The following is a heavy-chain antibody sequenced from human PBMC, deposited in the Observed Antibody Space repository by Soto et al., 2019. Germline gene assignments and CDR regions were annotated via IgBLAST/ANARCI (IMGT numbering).Heavy chain of an antibody. CDR1: GFTFSRYW. V-gene: IGHV3-7*04. J-gene: IGHJ3*02. CDR2: IKGDGSEK. CDR3: ARGDYYDSSGPFSDAFDI. Sequence: GGSLRLSCAASGFTFSRYWMSWVRQAPGKGLEWVANIKGDGSEKYYVDSVKGRFTISRDNAKNSLYLQMNSLRAEDTAVYYCARGDYYDSSGPFSDAFDIWGQGTMVNVS. D-gene: IGHD3-22*01.